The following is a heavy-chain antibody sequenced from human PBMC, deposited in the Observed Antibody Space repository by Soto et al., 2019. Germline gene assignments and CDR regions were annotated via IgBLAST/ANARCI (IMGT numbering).Heavy chain of an antibody. D-gene: IGHD3-10*01. CDR2: IIPIFGTA. CDR3: ARGDYGSGSYYNVGYYYGMDV. Sequence: GASVKVSCKASAGTFSSYAISWVRQAPGQGLEWMGGIIPIFGTANYAQKFQGRVTITADESTSTAYMELSSLRSEDTAVYYCARGDYGSGSYYNVGYYYGMDVWGQGTTVTVSS. V-gene: IGHV1-69*13. CDR1: AGTFSSYA. J-gene: IGHJ6*02.